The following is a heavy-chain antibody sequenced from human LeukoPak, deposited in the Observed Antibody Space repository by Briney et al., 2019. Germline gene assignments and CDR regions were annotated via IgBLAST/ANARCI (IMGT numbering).Heavy chain of an antibody. Sequence: GESLKISRKGSRYSFTSYWVSWVRPMPGKGLEWVGRIDPSDPSDSYTNYSPSFQGHVTISTDKSISTAFLQWSSLKASDTAMYYCARDSSGYFPDYWGQGTLVTVSS. CDR2: IDPSDPSDSYT. CDR1: RYSFTSYW. J-gene: IGHJ4*02. CDR3: ARDSSGYFPDY. D-gene: IGHD3-22*01. V-gene: IGHV5-10-1*01.